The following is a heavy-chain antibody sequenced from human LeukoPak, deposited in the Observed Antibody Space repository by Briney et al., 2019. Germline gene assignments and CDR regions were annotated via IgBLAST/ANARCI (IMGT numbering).Heavy chain of an antibody. CDR3: ARDYGGNSGWFDP. Sequence: ASVKVSCKASGYTFTSYDINWVRQATGQGLEWLGWMNPNSGNTGYAQKFQGRVTITRDTSISTAYMELSSLRSEDAAVYYCARDYGGNSGWFDPWGQGTLVTVSS. CDR1: GYTFTSYD. V-gene: IGHV1-8*03. J-gene: IGHJ5*02. D-gene: IGHD4-23*01. CDR2: MNPNSGNT.